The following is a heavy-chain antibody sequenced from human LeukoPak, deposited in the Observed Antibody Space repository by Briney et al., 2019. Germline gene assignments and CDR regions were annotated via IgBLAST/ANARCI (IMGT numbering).Heavy chain of an antibody. V-gene: IGHV3-23*01. J-gene: IGHJ4*02. CDR2: LNGSGGST. CDR3: ANVLSLQRFDWVLYIDH. Sequence: GGSLRLSCAASGFTFSIYAMSWVRQAPGKGLEWVSTLNGSGGSTYYADSVKGRFSISRDNSKNTLYLQMNSLRAEDTAVYYCANVLSLQRFDWVLYIDHWGQGTLVTVFS. CDR1: GFTFSIYA. D-gene: IGHD3-9*01.